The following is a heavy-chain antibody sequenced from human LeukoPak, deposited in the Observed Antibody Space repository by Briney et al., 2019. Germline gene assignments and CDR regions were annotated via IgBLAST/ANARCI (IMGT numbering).Heavy chain of an antibody. V-gene: IGHV3-23*01. J-gene: IGHJ4*02. CDR2: ISGGGATT. CDR3: VKDNEAGGSPFDR. Sequence: GGSLRLSCAASGFTFSSYAMSWVRQAPGKGLEWVSDISGGGATTFYADSVKGRFTISRDNSKNTLYLQMSSLRAVDTAVYYCVKDNEAGGSPFDRWGQGTLVTVSS. CDR1: GFTFSSYA. D-gene: IGHD1-1*01.